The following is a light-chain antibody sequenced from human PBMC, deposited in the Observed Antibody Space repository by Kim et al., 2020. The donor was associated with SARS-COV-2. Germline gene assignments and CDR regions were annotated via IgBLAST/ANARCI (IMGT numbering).Light chain of an antibody. V-gene: IGKV1-12*01. CDR3: QQANKFPLT. CDR1: QGISSW. J-gene: IGKJ4*01. CDR2: AAS. Sequence: ASVGDRVTITCRASQGISSWLVWYQQKPGKAPNLLIYAASSLHSGVPSRFSGSGSGTDFTLTISSLQPEDFATYYCQQANKFPLTFGGGTKVDIK.